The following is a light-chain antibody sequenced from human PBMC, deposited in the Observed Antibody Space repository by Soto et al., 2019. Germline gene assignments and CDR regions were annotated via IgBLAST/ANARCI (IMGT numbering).Light chain of an antibody. Sequence: DIQMTQSPSSLSASVGDRVTITCRASQSVNDWLAWYQQKPGKAPKLLIYDASTLESGVPSRFSGSGSGTEFTLTISSLQPDDFATYYCQQYNSHRTFCQGTKVDI. CDR2: DAS. CDR3: QQYNSHRT. CDR1: QSVNDW. J-gene: IGKJ1*01. V-gene: IGKV1-5*01.